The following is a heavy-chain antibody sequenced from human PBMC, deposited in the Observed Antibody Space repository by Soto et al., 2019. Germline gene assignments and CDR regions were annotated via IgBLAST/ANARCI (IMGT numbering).Heavy chain of an antibody. V-gene: IGHV5-10-1*01. CDR2: IDPSDSYT. CDR3: ARRARSNYRMDV. CDR1: GYSFTSYW. Sequence: PGESLKISCKGSGYSFTSYWISWVRQMPGKGLEWMGRIDPSDSYTNYSPSFQGHVTISADKSISTAYLQWSSLKASDTAMYYCARRARSNYRMDVWGQGTTVTVSS. J-gene: IGHJ6*02.